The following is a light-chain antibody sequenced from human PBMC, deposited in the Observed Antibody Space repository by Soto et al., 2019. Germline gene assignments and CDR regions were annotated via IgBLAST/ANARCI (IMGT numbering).Light chain of an antibody. CDR1: QSVGLN. Sequence: EIVMTQSPATLSLSPGERATLSCRASQSVGLNLAWYQQRPGQAPRLLISDASTRATGIPARLRGSGSGTEFTLSISSLQSEDYAVYYCQQYNKWPQTFGRGTKVDIK. CDR2: DAS. CDR3: QQYNKWPQT. J-gene: IGKJ1*01. V-gene: IGKV3-15*01.